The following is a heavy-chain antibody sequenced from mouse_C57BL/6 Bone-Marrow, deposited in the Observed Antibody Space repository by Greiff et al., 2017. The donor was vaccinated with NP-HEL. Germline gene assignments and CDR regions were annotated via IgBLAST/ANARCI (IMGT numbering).Heavy chain of an antibody. V-gene: IGHV1-58*01. CDR2: IYIGNGYN. CDR3: ARKGTWERYFDV. D-gene: IGHD4-1*01. CDR1: GYTFTSYG. J-gene: IGHJ1*03. Sequence: EVQLQQSGAELVRPGSSVKMSCKTSGYTFTSYGINWVKQRPGQGLEWIGYIYIGNGYNAYNEKFKGKVTLTSDTSSSTAYMQLSSLTSEDSAIYFCARKGTWERYFDVGGTGTTVTVSS.